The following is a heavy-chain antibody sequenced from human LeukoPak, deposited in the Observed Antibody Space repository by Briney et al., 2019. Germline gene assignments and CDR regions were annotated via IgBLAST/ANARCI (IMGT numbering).Heavy chain of an antibody. V-gene: IGHV1-69*13. J-gene: IGHJ4*02. Sequence: SVKVSCKASGGTFISYAISWVRQAPGQGLEWMGGIIPIFGTANYAQKFQGRVTITADESTSTAYMELSSLRSEDTAVYYCARDEGPIEMATNPLSFDYWGQGTLVTVSS. CDR2: IIPIFGTA. D-gene: IGHD5-24*01. CDR1: GGTFISYA. CDR3: ARDEGPIEMATNPLSFDY.